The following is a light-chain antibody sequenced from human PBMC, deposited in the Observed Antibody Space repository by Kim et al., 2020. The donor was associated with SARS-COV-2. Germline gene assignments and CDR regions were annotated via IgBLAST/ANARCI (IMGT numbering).Light chain of an antibody. J-gene: IGLJ3*02. Sequence: GPSVTISCTGTSSDVGGYNYVSWYQQHPGKAPKLMIYDVSKRPSGVPDRFSGSKSGNTASLTISGLQAEDEADYYCCSYAGSFNWVFGGGTQLTVL. CDR1: SSDVGGYNY. CDR3: CSYAGSFNWV. V-gene: IGLV2-11*01. CDR2: DVS.